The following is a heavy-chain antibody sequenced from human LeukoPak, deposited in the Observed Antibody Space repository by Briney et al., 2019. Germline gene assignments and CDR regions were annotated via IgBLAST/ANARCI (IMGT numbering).Heavy chain of an antibody. J-gene: IGHJ6*03. CDR2: IYTSGST. Sequence: SETLSLTCTVSGGSISSYYWSWIRQPAGKGLEWIGRIYTSGSTNYNPSLKSRVTMSVDMSKNQFSLKLSSVTAADTAVYYCARVHGDYGSYYYYYYMDVWGKGTTVTVSS. CDR3: ARVHGDYGSYYYYYYMDV. CDR1: GGSISSYY. D-gene: IGHD4-17*01. V-gene: IGHV4-4*07.